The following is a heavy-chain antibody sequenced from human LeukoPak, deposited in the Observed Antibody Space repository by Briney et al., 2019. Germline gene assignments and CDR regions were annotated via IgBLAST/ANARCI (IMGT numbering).Heavy chain of an antibody. V-gene: IGHV3-30*18. D-gene: IGHD3-22*01. Sequence: GRSLRLSCVASGFTFSSYGMHWVRQAPGKGLEWVAIISYDDRNKYYADSVKGRFTISRDKSKNTLYLQMNSLRAEDTAVYYCAKDSLDDRSGYYLDYWGQGTLVTVSS. CDR3: AKDSLDDRSGYYLDY. CDR1: GFTFSSYG. CDR2: ISYDDRNK. J-gene: IGHJ4*02.